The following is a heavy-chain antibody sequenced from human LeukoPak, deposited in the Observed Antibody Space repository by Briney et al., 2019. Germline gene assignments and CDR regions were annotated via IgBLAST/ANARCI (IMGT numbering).Heavy chain of an antibody. V-gene: IGHV3-9*01. Sequence: GGSLRLSCAASGFTFDDYAMHWVRQAPGKGLEWVSGISWNSGSIGYADSVKGRFTISRDSAKNSLYLQMNSLRAEDTALYYCAKGGWELLYNWFDPWGQGTLVTVSS. J-gene: IGHJ5*02. CDR2: ISWNSGSI. D-gene: IGHD1-26*01. CDR3: AKGGWELLYNWFDP. CDR1: GFTFDDYA.